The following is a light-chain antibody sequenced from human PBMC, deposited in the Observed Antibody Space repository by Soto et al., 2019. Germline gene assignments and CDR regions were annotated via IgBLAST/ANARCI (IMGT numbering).Light chain of an antibody. V-gene: IGKV3-20*01. J-gene: IGKJ4*01. CDR2: GAS. Sequence: EIVMTQSPGTLSLSPGERATLSCRASQSVSSSYLAWYQQTPGQATRLLIYGASSRTTGIPGRFSGSGSGTDFTLTISRLEPADFAVYYCQQYDSSPPVITFGQGTNVEIK. CDR1: QSVSSSY. CDR3: QQYDSSPPVIT.